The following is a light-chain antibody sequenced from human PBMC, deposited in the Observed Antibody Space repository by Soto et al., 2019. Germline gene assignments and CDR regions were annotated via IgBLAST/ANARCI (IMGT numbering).Light chain of an antibody. CDR2: ATS. Sequence: DIQMTPSPSTLSASVGASVTITCRASQRISRYLAWYQQKPGKAPKRLIYATSSLQSGVPSRFSGSGSGTEFTLTISSLQPEDFATYYCLQHNSYPWTFGQGTNVDIK. J-gene: IGKJ1*01. CDR1: QRISRY. V-gene: IGKV1-17*01. CDR3: LQHNSYPWT.